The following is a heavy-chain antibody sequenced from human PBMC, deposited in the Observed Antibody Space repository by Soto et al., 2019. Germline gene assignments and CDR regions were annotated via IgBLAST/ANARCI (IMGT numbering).Heavy chain of an antibody. CDR1: GFSFSSYG. J-gene: IGHJ4*02. CDR3: ARDRDYYVFDS. V-gene: IGHV3-33*01. CDR2: IWYDGSNE. D-gene: IGHD3-16*01. Sequence: PGGSLRLSCAASGFSFSSYGMHWVRQAPGKGLEWVAVIWYDGSNEDYADSVKGRFAISRDNSKNTLYLQMNSLRADDTAVYYCARDRDYYVFDSWGQGTLVTVSS.